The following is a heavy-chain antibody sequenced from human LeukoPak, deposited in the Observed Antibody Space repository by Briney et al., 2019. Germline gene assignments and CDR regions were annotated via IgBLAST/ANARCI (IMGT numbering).Heavy chain of an antibody. Sequence: GGSLRLSCAASGFTFSSYGMHWVRQAPGKGLEWVAFIRYDGSNKYYADSVKGRFTISRDNSKNTLYLQMDSLRAEDTAVYYCARAPGDSSSYADYWGQGTLVTVSS. CDR2: IRYDGSNK. J-gene: IGHJ4*02. CDR1: GFTFSSYG. V-gene: IGHV3-30*02. CDR3: ARAPGDSSSYADY. D-gene: IGHD6-6*01.